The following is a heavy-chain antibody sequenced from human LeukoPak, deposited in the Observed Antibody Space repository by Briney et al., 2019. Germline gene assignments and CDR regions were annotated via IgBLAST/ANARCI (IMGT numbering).Heavy chain of an antibody. V-gene: IGHV3-21*01. CDR1: GFTFSSYS. CDR2: ISSSSSYI. J-gene: IGHJ4*02. Sequence: PGGSLRLSCAASGFTFSSYSMNWVRQAPGKGLEWVSSISSSSSYIYYADSVKGRFTISRDNSKNTLYLQMNILRVEHTAVYYCATDDGWSSSWYSPRDYWGQGTLVTVSS. CDR3: ATDDGWSSSWYSPRDY. D-gene: IGHD6-13*01.